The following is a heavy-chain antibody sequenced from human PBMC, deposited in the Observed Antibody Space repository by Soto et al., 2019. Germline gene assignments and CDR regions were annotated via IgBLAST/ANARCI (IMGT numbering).Heavy chain of an antibody. J-gene: IGHJ4*02. Sequence: KPSETLSLTCAVSGYSISSGYYWGWIRQPPGKGLEWIGSIYHSGSTYYNPSLKSRVTISVDTSKNQFSLKLSSVTAADTAVYYCARDRMVYAIGVAGLDYYDSSDPIWGQGTLVTVSS. CDR2: IYHSGST. V-gene: IGHV4-38-2*02. D-gene: IGHD3-22*01. CDR3: ARDRMVYAIGVAGLDYYDSSDPI. CDR1: GYSISSGYY.